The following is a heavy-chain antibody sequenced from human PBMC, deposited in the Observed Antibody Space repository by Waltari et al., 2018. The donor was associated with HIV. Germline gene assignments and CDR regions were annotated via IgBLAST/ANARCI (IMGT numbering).Heavy chain of an antibody. CDR3: ARADYYGSGSQDY. J-gene: IGHJ4*02. CDR2: INPNRGGT. CDR1: GYTFTGYY. D-gene: IGHD3-10*01. Sequence: QVQLVQSGAEVKKPGASVKVSCKASGYTFTGYYMHWVRQAPGQGLEWMGWINPNRGGTNHAQKFQGRVTMTRDTSISTAHMELSRLRSDDTAVYYCARADYYGSGSQDYWGQGTLVTVSS. V-gene: IGHV1-2*02.